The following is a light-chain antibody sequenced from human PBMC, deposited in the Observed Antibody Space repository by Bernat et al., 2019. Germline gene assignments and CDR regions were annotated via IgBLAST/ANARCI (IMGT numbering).Light chain of an antibody. V-gene: IGLV1-51*01. CDR3: GTWDSSLSAHVV. CDR1: SSNIGNNY. J-gene: IGLJ2*01. Sequence: QSVLTQPPSVSAAPGQKVTISCSGSSSNIGNNYVSWYQQLPGTAPKLLIYDNGKRPSGIPDRFSGSQSGTSATLGITGLQTGDEADYYCGTWDSSLSAHVVFGGGTTLTVL. CDR2: DNG.